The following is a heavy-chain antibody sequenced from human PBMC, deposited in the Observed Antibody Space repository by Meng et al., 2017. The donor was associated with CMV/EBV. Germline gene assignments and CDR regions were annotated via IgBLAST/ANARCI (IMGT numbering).Heavy chain of an antibody. CDR2: ISYDGSNK. D-gene: IGHD3-10*01. V-gene: IGHV3-30*04. J-gene: IGHJ4*02. Sequence: SGFTFSSYAMHWVRQAPGKGLGWVAVISYDGSNKYYADSVKGRFTISRDNSKNTLYLQMNSLRAEDTAVYYCARDFETTMVRGVIGYWGQGTLVTVSS. CDR1: GFTFSSYA. CDR3: ARDFETTMVRGVIGY.